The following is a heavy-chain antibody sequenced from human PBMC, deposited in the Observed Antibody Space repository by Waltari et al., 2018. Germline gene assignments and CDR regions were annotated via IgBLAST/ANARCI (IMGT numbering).Heavy chain of an antibody. CDR3: AREPSPDSSGYFYYYMDV. D-gene: IGHD3-22*01. J-gene: IGHJ6*03. V-gene: IGHV3-74*01. Sequence: EVQLVESGGGLVQPGGSLRLSCAASGFTFISSWMHWVRQAPGKGLVWVSRINSDGSGTIYADSVKGRFTISRDNAKNTLYLQLNSLRVEDTAVYYCAREPSPDSSGYFYYYMDVWGKGTTVTVSS. CDR1: GFTFISSW. CDR2: INSDGSGT.